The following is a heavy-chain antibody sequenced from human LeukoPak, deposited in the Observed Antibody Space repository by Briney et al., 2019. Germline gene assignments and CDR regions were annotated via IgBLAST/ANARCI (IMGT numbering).Heavy chain of an antibody. Sequence: GSLRLSCAASGFTFSSYAMSWVRQAPGKGLEWVSAISGSGGSTYYADSVKGRFTISRDNSKNTLYLQMNSLRAEDTAVYYCAKDDFWSGYSKPGYWGQGTLVTVSS. CDR1: GFTFSSYA. CDR3: AKDDFWSGYSKPGY. CDR2: ISGSGGST. V-gene: IGHV3-23*01. J-gene: IGHJ4*02. D-gene: IGHD3-3*01.